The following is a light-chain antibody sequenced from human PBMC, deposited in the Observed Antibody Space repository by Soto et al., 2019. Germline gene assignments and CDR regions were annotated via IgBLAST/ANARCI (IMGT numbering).Light chain of an antibody. J-gene: IGKJ1*01. V-gene: IGKV4-1*01. CDR1: QSIFYSSNNKNY. CDR2: WAS. Sequence: DIVMTQSPDSLAVSLGERATINCKSSQSIFYSSNNKNYLAWFQQKPGQPPKLLIYWASTRESGVPDRFNGSGSGTDFTLTISGLQAEDVAVYYCQQYYSAPTWTFGQGTKVEIK. CDR3: QQYYSAPTWT.